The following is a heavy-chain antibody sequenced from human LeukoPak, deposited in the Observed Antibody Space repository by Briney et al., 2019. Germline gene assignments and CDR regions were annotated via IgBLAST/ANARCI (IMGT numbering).Heavy chain of an antibody. CDR1: GYSISNAYY. V-gene: IGHV4-38-2*02. Sequence: SETLSLTCSVSGYSISNAYYWGWIRQPPGKGLEWIGSIYYSGSLFYNPSLKSRVTISIDTSKNHFSLKLSSVTAADTAVYYCARDRAYCGGDCPGNWFDPWGQGTLVTVSS. CDR2: IYYSGSL. CDR3: ARDRAYCGGDCPGNWFDP. D-gene: IGHD2-21*02. J-gene: IGHJ5*02.